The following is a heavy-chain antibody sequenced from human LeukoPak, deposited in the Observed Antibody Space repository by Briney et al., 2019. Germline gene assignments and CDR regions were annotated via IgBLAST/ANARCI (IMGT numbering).Heavy chain of an antibody. J-gene: IGHJ4*02. V-gene: IGHV5-51*01. CDR3: ARRISYDYSNYEGKTTFDY. CDR1: GYSFTSYW. Sequence: GESLKISCKGSGYSFTSYWIGWVRQMPGKGLGWMGIIYPGDSDTRYSPSFQGQVTISADKSISTAYLQWSSLKASDTAMYYCARRISYDYSNYEGKTTFDYWGQGTLVTVSS. D-gene: IGHD4-4*01. CDR2: IYPGDSDT.